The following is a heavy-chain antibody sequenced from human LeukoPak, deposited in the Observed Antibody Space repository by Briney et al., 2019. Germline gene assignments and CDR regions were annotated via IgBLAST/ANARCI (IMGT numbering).Heavy chain of an antibody. D-gene: IGHD3-9*01. CDR3: AREIYDTAFDY. Sequence: SETLSLICAVYGGSFSGYYWSWIRQPPGKGLEWIGEINHSGSTNYNPSLKSRVTISVDTSKNQFSLKLSSVTAADTAVYYCAREIYDTAFDYWGQGTLVTVSS. CDR2: INHSGST. CDR1: GGSFSGYY. J-gene: IGHJ4*02. V-gene: IGHV4-34*01.